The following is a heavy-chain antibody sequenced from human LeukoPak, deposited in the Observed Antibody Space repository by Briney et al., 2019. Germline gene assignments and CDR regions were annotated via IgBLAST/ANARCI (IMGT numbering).Heavy chain of an antibody. V-gene: IGHV1-69*06. CDR2: IIPIFGTA. CDR3: ANAYCGGDCYWGNFDY. CDR1: GGTFSSYA. J-gene: IGHJ4*02. D-gene: IGHD2-21*02. Sequence: SVKVSCKASGGTFSSYAISWVRQAPGLGLEWMGGIIPIFGTANYAQKFQGRVTITADKSTSTAYMELSSPRSEDTAVYYCANAYCGGDCYWGNFDYWGQGTLVTVSS.